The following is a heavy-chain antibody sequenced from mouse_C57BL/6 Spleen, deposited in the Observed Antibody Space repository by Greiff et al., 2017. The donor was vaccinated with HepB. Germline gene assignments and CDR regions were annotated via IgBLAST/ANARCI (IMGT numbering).Heavy chain of an antibody. V-gene: IGHV5-17*01. J-gene: IGHJ2*01. Sequence: EVKVVESGGGLVKPGGSLKLSCAASGFTFSDYGMHWVRQAPEKGLEWVAYISSGSSTIYYADTVKGRFTISRDNAKNTLFLQMTSLRSEDTAMYYCARAPTTVVGLDYWGQGTTLTVSS. CDR3: ARAPTTVVGLDY. CDR2: ISSGSSTI. D-gene: IGHD1-1*01. CDR1: GFTFSDYG.